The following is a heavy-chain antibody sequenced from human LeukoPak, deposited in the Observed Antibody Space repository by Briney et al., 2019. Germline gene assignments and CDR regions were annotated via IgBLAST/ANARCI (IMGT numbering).Heavy chain of an antibody. V-gene: IGHV1-2*02. J-gene: IGHJ4*02. CDR3: ARDGFWSGYHYFDY. CDR2: INPNSGGT. CDR1: GYTFTGYY. Sequence: GASVKVSCKASGYTFTGYYMHWVRQAPGQGRAWMGWINPNSGGTNYAQKFQGRVTMTRDTSISTAYMELSRLRSDDTAVYYCARDGFWSGYHYFDYWGQGTLVTVSS. D-gene: IGHD3-3*01.